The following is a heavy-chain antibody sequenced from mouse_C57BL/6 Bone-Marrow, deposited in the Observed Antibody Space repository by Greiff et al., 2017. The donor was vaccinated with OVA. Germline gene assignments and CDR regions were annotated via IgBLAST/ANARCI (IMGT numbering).Heavy chain of an antibody. CDR2: IYPRSGNT. J-gene: IGHJ3*01. D-gene: IGHD1-1*01. CDR1: GYTFTSYG. Sequence: VQLQQSGAELARPGASVKLSCKASGYTFTSYGISWVKQRTGQGLEWIGEIYPRSGNTYYNEKFKGKATLTADKSSSTAYMELRSLTSEDSAVYFCVTYYYGRGAWFAYWGQGTLVTVSA. CDR3: VTYYYGRGAWFAY. V-gene: IGHV1-81*01.